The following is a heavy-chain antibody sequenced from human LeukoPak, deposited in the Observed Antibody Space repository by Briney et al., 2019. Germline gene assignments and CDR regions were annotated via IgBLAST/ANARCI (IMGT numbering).Heavy chain of an antibody. CDR2: IYTDGST. CDR1: GFTVSTNY. D-gene: IGHD2-21*01. V-gene: IGHV3-53*01. J-gene: IGHJ3*01. Sequence: GGSLRLSCAASGFTVSTNYMSWVRQAPGKGLEWVSLIYTDGSTHYAASVRGRFTISRDSSKNTWYLQINSLRPEDTGVYYCAREGGNLIRAFDFWGAGTVVTVSS. CDR3: AREGGNLIRAFDF.